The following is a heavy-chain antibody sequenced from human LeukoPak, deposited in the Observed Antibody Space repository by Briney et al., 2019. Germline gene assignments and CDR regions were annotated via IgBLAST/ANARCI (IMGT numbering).Heavy chain of an antibody. CDR2: ISYDETYK. CDR1: GFTFSKYG. J-gene: IGHJ4*02. D-gene: IGHD3-10*01. Sequence: GGSLRLSCAAPGFTFSKYGMHWVRQAPGKGLEWLTVISYDETYKDYGESVKGRFTISRDNSKNALYLQMNSLSPEDTAVYYCAKANAREFDYWGQGTLVTVSS. CDR3: AKANAREFDY. V-gene: IGHV3-30*18.